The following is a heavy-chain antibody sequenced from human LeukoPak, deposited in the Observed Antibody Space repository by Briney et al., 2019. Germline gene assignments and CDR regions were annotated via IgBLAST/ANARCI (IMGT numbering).Heavy chain of an antibody. CDR1: GYTFINYG. J-gene: IGHJ4*02. CDR2: XXXYNSAYNGNT. CDR3: AREYGSGSYTGIDY. D-gene: IGHD3-10*01. V-gene: IGHV1-18*01. Sequence: ASVKVSCKASGYTFINYGITWVRQAPGQGLEWMGXXXXYNSAYNGNTHYAQKLQGRVTMTTDTSTNTGYMELRSLRSDDTAVYYCAREYGSGSYTGIDYWGQGTLVTVSS.